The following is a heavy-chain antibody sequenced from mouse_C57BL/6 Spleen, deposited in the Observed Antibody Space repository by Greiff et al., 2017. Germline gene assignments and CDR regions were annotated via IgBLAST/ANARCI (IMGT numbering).Heavy chain of an antibody. CDR1: GYTFTSYW. J-gene: IGHJ2*01. V-gene: IGHV1-69*01. D-gene: IGHD1-1*01. CDR3: ARSRDGTGYFDY. CDR2: IDPSDSYT. Sequence: QVQLQQPGAELVMPGASVKLSCKASGYTFTSYWMHWVKQRPGQGLEWIGEIDPSDSYTNYNQKFKGKFTLTVDKSSSTAYMQRSSLTSDDSAVYDCARSRDGTGYFDYWGQGTTLTVSS.